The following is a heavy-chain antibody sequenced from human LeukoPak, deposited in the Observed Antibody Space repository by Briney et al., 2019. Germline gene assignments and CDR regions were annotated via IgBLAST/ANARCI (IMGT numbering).Heavy chain of an antibody. V-gene: IGHV1-69*01. CDR1: GGTFSSYA. D-gene: IGHD3-22*01. CDR2: IIPIFGTA. J-gene: IGHJ6*02. CDR3: ARLGYYDSSGQFNYGMDA. Sequence: ASVKVSCKASGGTFSSYAISWVRQAPGQGLEWMGGIIPIFGTANYAQKFQGRVTITADESTSTAYMELSSLRSEDTAVYYCARLGYYDSSGQFNYGMDAWGQGTTVTVSS.